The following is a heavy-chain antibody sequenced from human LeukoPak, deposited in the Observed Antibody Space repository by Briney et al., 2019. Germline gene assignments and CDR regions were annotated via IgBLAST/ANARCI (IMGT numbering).Heavy chain of an antibody. CDR2: ISTSSSYI. CDR3: AREMGGYPFDY. V-gene: IGHV3-21*01. Sequence: GGSLRLSCAASGFTFSSYSMNWVRQAPGKGLEWVSFISTSSSYIHNADSVKGRFTISRDNAENSLYLQMNSLRAEDTAVYYCAREMGGYPFDYWGQGTLVTVSS. D-gene: IGHD5-12*01. CDR1: GFTFSSYS. J-gene: IGHJ4*02.